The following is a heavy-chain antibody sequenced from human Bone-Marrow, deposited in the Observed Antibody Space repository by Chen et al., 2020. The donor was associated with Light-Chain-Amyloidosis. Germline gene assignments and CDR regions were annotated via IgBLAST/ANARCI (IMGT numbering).Heavy chain of an antibody. CDR1: GYSISSGYY. CDR3: ARDLNWGWTFGAFDI. Sequence: QVQLQESGPGLVKPSETLSLTCAVSGYSISSGYYWGWIRQPPGKGLEWIGSIYHSGSTYYNPSLKSRVTISVDTSKNQFSLKLRSVTSADTAVYYCARDLNWGWTFGAFDIWGQGTMVTVSS. J-gene: IGHJ3*02. D-gene: IGHD7-27*01. V-gene: IGHV4-38-2*02. CDR2: IYHSGST.